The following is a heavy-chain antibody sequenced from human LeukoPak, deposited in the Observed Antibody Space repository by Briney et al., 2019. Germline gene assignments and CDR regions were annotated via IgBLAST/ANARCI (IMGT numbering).Heavy chain of an antibody. D-gene: IGHD1-26*01. J-gene: IGHJ4*02. CDR2: ISLSGHT. V-gene: IGHV4-4*02. Sequence: TSGTLSLTCGVSGGSITTTNYWSWVRQPPGRGLEWIGEISLSGHTNYNPSLRSQVTLYLHDSNNHLSLMLASVAAADTAIYYCSRESGPFSPFGHWGQGTLVTVTS. CDR3: SRESGPFSPFGH. CDR1: GGSITTTNY.